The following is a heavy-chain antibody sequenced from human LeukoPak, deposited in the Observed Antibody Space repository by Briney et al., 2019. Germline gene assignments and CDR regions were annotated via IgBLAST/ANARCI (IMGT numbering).Heavy chain of an antibody. J-gene: IGHJ5*02. CDR3: ARADSSGWYFSGWFDP. Sequence: PSETLSLTCTVSGGSISSYYWSWIRQPAGKGLEWIGYIYYSGSTNYNPSLKSRVTISVDTSKNQFSLTLTSVTAADTAVYYCARADSSGWYFSGWFDPWGQGTLVTVSS. D-gene: IGHD6-19*01. CDR2: IYYSGST. CDR1: GGSISSYY. V-gene: IGHV4-59*12.